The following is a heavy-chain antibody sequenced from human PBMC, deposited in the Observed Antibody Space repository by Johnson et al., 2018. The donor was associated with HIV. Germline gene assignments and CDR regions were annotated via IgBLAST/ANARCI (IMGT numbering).Heavy chain of an antibody. CDR3: ARDWGPRLDYYDSSGYYGAFDI. Sequence: QVQLVESGGGLVKPGGSLRLSCEASGFTFSDYYMSWIRQAPGKGLEWVSYISSSGSTIYYADSVKGRFTISRDNAKNSLYLQMNSLRAEDTAVDYCARDWGPRLDYYDSSGYYGAFDIWGQGTMVTVSS. CDR2: ISSSGSTI. D-gene: IGHD3-22*01. CDR1: GFTFSDYY. V-gene: IGHV3-11*04. J-gene: IGHJ3*02.